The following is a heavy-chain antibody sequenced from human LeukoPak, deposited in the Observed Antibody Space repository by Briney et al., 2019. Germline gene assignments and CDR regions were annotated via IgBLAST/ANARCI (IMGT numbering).Heavy chain of an antibody. CDR2: ISYDGSEK. CDR3: ARDLSGRYTVDY. D-gene: IGHD1-26*01. V-gene: IGHV3-30*03. CDR1: GFTFRNYG. J-gene: IGHJ4*02. Sequence: GMSPRLSCAASGFTFRNYGMHWVRQVPGKGLEWVAVISYDGSEKYYTDSVKGRFTISRDNSKNTLYLQMDSLRAEDTAVNYCARDLSGRYTVDYWGQGTLVTVSS.